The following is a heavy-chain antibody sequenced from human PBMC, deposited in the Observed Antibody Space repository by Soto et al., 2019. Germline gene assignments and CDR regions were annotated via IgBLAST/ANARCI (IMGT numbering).Heavy chain of an antibody. CDR1: GDSVSINIGA. Sequence: SQTLSLTCAISGDSVSINIGAWNWIRQSPSRGLEWLGRTYYRSRWNNDYAMSLQGRLTIKADTSKNQFSPQLSPGTPEATPLYSCALATGPLNWCDPWAQGTLVTVSS. D-gene: IGHD3-10*01. V-gene: IGHV6-1*01. CDR2: TYYRSRWNN. J-gene: IGHJ5*02. CDR3: ALATGPLNWCDP.